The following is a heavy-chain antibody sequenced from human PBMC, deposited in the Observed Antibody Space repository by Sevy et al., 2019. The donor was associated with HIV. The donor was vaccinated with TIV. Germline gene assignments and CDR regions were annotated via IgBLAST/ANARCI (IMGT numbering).Heavy chain of an antibody. CDR1: GFTFSDYY. Sequence: GGSLRLSCAASGFTFSDYYMSWIRQAPGKGLEWVSYISSSGSTIYYADSVKGRFTVSRDNAKNSLYLQMNSLRAEDTAVYYCARDRGQVVPDHFDYWGQGTLVTVSS. D-gene: IGHD2-2*01. CDR2: ISSSGSTI. J-gene: IGHJ4*02. CDR3: ARDRGQVVPDHFDY. V-gene: IGHV3-11*04.